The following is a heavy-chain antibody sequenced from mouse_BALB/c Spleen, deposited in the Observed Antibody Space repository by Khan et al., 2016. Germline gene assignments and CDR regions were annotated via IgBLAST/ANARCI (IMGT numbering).Heavy chain of an antibody. CDR1: GFNIKDTY. CDR2: IDPANGNT. D-gene: IGHD2-4*01. J-gene: IGHJ3*01. CDR3: ASAYYDYWFAY. Sequence: VQLQQSGAELVKPGASVKLSCTASGFNIKDTYMHWVKQRPEQGLEWIGKIDPANGNTKYDPKFQGKATITADTSSNTAYLQLSSLTSEDTAVYYCASAYYDYWFAYWGQGTLVTVSA. V-gene: IGHV14-3*02.